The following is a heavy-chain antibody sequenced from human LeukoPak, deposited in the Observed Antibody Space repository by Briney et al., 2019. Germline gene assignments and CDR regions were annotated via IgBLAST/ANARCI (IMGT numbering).Heavy chain of an antibody. D-gene: IGHD3-10*01. Sequence: QPGGSLRLSCAVSGFTFSTYDMNWVRQAPGKGLEWVSYITSRRSSTYYADSVKGRFTISRDNAKNTLYLQMNSLRAEDTAVYYCARGGGSFDYWGQGTLVTVSS. CDR1: GFTFSTYD. CDR3: ARGGGSFDY. J-gene: IGHJ4*02. CDR2: ITSRRSST. V-gene: IGHV3-48*01.